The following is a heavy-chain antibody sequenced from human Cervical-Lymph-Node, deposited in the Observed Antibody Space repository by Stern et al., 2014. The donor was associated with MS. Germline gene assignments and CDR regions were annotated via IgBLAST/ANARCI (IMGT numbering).Heavy chain of an antibody. CDR2: ISSSSSYI. J-gene: IGHJ4*02. CDR1: GFTFSSYS. D-gene: IGHD6-13*01. V-gene: IGHV3-21*01. CDR3: ARVAAAGTFRYFDY. Sequence: DVQLVESGGGLVKPGGSLRLSCAASGFTFSSYSMNWVRQAPGKGLEWVSSISSSSSYIYYADSVKGRFTISRDNAKNSLYLQMNSLRAEDTAVYYCARVAAAGTFRYFDYWGQGTLVTVSS.